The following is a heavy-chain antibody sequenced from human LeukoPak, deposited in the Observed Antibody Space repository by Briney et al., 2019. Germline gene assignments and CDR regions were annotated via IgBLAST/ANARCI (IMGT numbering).Heavy chain of an antibody. V-gene: IGHV1-2*02. CDR2: INPNSGGT. CDR3: ARDGASGYLADY. D-gene: IGHD3-3*01. J-gene: IGHJ4*02. CDR1: GYTLTGYY. Sequence: VASVMVSCTASGYTLTGYYRHWVRQAPGQGGEWMGWINPNSGGTNYAQKFQGRVTMTRDTSISTAYMELSRLGSDDTAVYYCARDGASGYLADYWGQGTLVTVSS.